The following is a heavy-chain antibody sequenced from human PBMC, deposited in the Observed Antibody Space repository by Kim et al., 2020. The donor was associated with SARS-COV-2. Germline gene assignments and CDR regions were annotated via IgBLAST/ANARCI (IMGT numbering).Heavy chain of an antibody. CDR2: IYPGDSDT. D-gene: IGHD2-2*01. V-gene: IGHV5-51*01. J-gene: IGHJ6*02. Sequence: GESLKISCKGSGYSFTSYWIGWVRQMPGKGLEWMGIIYPGDSDTRYSPSFQGQVTISADKSISTAYLQWSSLKASDTAMYYCARLGRVPAAPAYYGMDVWRQGTTVTVSS. CDR3: ARLGRVPAAPAYYGMDV. CDR1: GYSFTSYW.